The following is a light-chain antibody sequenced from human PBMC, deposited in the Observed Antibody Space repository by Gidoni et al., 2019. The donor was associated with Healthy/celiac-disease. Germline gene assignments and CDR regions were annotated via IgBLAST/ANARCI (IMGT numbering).Light chain of an antibody. CDR2: WAS. CDR3: QQYYSTPLT. Sequence: IVMTQSPDSLAVSLGERATINCKSSQNVLYSSNNKNYLAWYQQKPGQPPKLLIYWASTRESGVPDRFSGSGSGTDFTLTISSLQAEDVAVYYCQQYYSTPLTFGQGTKVEIK. CDR1: QNVLYSSNNKNY. V-gene: IGKV4-1*01. J-gene: IGKJ1*01.